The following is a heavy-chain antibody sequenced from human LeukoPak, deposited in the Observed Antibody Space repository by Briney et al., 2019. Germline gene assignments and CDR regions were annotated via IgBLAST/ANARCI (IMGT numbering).Heavy chain of an antibody. CDR3: ARAEPYYYDSSGYYGGMAFDI. Sequence: SQTLPLTCTVSGGSISSGGYYWSWIRQHPGKGLEWIGYIYYSGSTYYNPSLKSRVTISVDTSKNQFSLKLSSVTAADTAVYYCARAEPYYYDSSGYYGGMAFDIWGQGTMVTVSS. CDR1: GGSISSGGYY. D-gene: IGHD3-22*01. CDR2: IYYSGST. V-gene: IGHV4-31*03. J-gene: IGHJ3*02.